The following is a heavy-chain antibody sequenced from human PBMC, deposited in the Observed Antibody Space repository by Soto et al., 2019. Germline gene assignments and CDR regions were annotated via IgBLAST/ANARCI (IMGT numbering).Heavy chain of an antibody. Sequence: SVKVSCKASGGTFSSYAISWVRQAPGQGLEWMGGIIPIFGTANYAQKFQGRVTITADESTSTAYMELSSLRSEDTAVYYCARGRVAARPDPGPYYYYGMDVWGQGTTVTVSS. CDR3: ARGRVAARPDPGPYYYYGMDV. CDR2: IIPIFGTA. V-gene: IGHV1-69*13. J-gene: IGHJ6*02. CDR1: GGTFSSYA. D-gene: IGHD6-6*01.